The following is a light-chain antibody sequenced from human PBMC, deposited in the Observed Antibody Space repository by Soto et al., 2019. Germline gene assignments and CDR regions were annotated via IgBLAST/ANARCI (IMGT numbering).Light chain of an antibody. J-gene: IGLJ1*01. CDR3: CSYAVTTISYV. CDR1: SSDVGSYNY. V-gene: IGLV2-23*02. CDR2: EVN. Sequence: QSVLTQPASVSGSPGQSITISCTGTSSDVGSYNYVSWFQHHPGKAPKLIIYEVNKRPSGISDRFSGSKSGNTASLTISGLQAEDEADYYCCSYAVTTISYVFGTGTKVTVL.